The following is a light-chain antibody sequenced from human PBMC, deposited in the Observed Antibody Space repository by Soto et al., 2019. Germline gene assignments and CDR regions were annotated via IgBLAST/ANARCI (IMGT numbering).Light chain of an antibody. CDR2: VTS. V-gene: IGKV1-9*01. J-gene: IGKJ4*01. CDR3: QQHNSYPLT. Sequence: IQMTQSPASLSASVGDRVIITCRATQGLSSYLAWYQQKPGTAPKLLIYVTSTLQSGVPSRFSGSGSGTDITLTISSLQPEDFATYYCQQHNSYPLTFGGGTKVEIK. CDR1: QGLSSY.